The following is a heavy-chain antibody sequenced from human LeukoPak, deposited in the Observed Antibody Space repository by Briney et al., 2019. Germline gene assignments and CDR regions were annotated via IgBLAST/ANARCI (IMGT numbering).Heavy chain of an antibody. CDR2: ISASGGST. Sequence: GGSLRLSCAASEFTFNNYAMSWFRQAPGKGLDWVSVISASGGSTHYADSVKGRFTISRDNSKNTLYLQMNSLRPEDTAIYYCARSNDFWSGPLRNYYYYMDVWGKGTTVTVSS. D-gene: IGHD3-3*01. CDR1: EFTFNNYA. CDR3: ARSNDFWSGPLRNYYYYMDV. V-gene: IGHV3-23*01. J-gene: IGHJ6*03.